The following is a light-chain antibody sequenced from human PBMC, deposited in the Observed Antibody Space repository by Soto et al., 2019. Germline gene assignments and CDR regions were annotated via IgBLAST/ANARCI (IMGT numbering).Light chain of an antibody. V-gene: IGLV2-8*01. Sequence: SVLSQPPSASGSPGRSVTISCTGASSDVGGYNFVSWYQQHPGKAPKLLIYEVTKRPSGVPDRFSGSKSGNTASLTVSGLQAEDEADYFCSSYAGSNNLVFGSGTKVT. CDR1: SSDVGGYNF. J-gene: IGLJ1*01. CDR2: EVT. CDR3: SSYAGSNNLV.